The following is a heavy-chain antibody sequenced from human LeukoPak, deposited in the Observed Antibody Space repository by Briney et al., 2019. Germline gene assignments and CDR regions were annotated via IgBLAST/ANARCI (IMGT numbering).Heavy chain of an antibody. J-gene: IGHJ3*02. CDR1: GGSISSSSYF. Sequence: SGTLSLTCTVSGGSISSSSYFWGWIRQPPGRGLEWIGSIYYSGSTYYNPSLKSRVTISVDTSKNQFSLKLSSVTAADTAVYYCARHSSGLHAFDIWGQGTMVTVSS. D-gene: IGHD3-10*01. CDR2: IYYSGST. CDR3: ARHSSGLHAFDI. V-gene: IGHV4-39*01.